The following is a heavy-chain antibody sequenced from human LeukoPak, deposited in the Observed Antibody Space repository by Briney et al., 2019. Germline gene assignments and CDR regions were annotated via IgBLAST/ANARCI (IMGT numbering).Heavy chain of an antibody. V-gene: IGHV1-8*01. CDR2: MNPKSGFT. CDR3: AKDPLDIVVVPAAIGAFDI. Sequence: ASVKVSCKASGYTFTSYDINWVRQATGQGLEWVGWMNPKSGFTGNAQKFQGRVTMTRDTAISTAYMELSSLRSEDTAVYYCAKDPLDIVVVPAAIGAFDIWGQGTMVTVSS. CDR1: GYTFTSYD. J-gene: IGHJ3*02. D-gene: IGHD2-2*03.